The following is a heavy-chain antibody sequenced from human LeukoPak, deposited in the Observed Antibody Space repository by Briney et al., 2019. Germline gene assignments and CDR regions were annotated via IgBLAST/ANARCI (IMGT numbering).Heavy chain of an antibody. J-gene: IGHJ4*02. CDR1: GYTFTDYY. CDR3: ARNLVGSGSEVDS. CDR2: VNPNSGAT. D-gene: IGHD3-10*01. V-gene: IGHV1-2*02. Sequence: GASVKVSCKASGYTFTDYYIHWVRQAPGQGLEWMGWVNPNSGATNYAQKFQGRVTMTRDTSISTAYMELSGLTSDDTAVYYCARNLVGSGSEVDSWGQGTLVTVSS.